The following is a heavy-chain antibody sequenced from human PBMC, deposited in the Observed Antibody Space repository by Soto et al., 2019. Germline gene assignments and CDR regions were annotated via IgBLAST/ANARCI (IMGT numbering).Heavy chain of an antibody. Sequence: GASVKVSCKASGYTFTGYYIPWVRQAPGQGLEWMGWINPNSGGTNYAQNFQGRVTLTRDTSISTAYMELSRLRFDDTAVYYCASIGLPAAIGDYYGVDVWGQGTTVTVSS. CDR2: INPNSGGT. CDR1: GYTFTGYY. J-gene: IGHJ6*02. D-gene: IGHD2-2*01. CDR3: ASIGLPAAIGDYYGVDV. V-gene: IGHV1-2*02.